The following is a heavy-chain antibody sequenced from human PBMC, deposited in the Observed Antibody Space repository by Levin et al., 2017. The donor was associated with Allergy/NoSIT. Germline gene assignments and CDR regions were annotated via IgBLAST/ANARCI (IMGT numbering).Heavy chain of an antibody. J-gene: IGHJ6*03. D-gene: IGHD3-10*01. Sequence: QTLSLTCTFSGFSLSTSGMCVSWIRQPPGKALEWLARIDWDDDKYYSTSLKTRLTISKDTSKNQVVLTMTNVDPVDTATYYCARIHPGSGSYFGLDYYYYMDVWGKGTTVTVSS. CDR1: GFSLSTSGMC. CDR3: ARIHPGSGSYFGLDYYYYMDV. CDR2: IDWDDDK. V-gene: IGHV2-70*11.